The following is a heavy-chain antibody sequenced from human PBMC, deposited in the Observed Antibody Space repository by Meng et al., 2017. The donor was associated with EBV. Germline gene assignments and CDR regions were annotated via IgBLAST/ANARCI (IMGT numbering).Heavy chain of an antibody. D-gene: IGHD6-13*01. J-gene: IGHJ4*02. V-gene: IGHV1-69*01. Sequence: QGQVVQSGGEVKKPGPSGKVSCKASGGTFSSYAISWVRQAPGQGLEWMGGIIPIFGTANYAQKFQGRVTITADESTSTAYMELSSLRSEDTAVYYCARGYRGSSWYLGYWGQGTLVTVSS. CDR2: IIPIFGTA. CDR3: ARGYRGSSWYLGY. CDR1: GGTFSSYA.